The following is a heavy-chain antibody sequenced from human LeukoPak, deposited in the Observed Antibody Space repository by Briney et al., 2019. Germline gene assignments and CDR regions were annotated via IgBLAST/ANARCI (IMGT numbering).Heavy chain of an antibody. Sequence: GGPLRLSCAASGFTFSSYAMHWVRQAPGKGLEWVAVISYDGSNKYYADSVKGRFTISRDNSKNTLYLQMNSLRAEDTAVYYCARSIAAADTAINYFDYWGQGTLVTVSS. D-gene: IGHD6-13*01. CDR3: ARSIAAADTAINYFDY. CDR1: GFTFSSYA. V-gene: IGHV3-30*04. CDR2: ISYDGSNK. J-gene: IGHJ4*02.